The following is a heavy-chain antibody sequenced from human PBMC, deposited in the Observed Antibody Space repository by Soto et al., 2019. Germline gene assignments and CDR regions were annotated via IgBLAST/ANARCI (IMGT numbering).Heavy chain of an antibody. CDR2: INPNSGGT. Sequence: QVQLVQSGAEVKKPGASVKVSCKASGYTFTGYYMHWVRQAPGQGLEWMGWINPNSGGTNYAQKCQGRVTMTRDTSISTAYMEVSRLRSDDTAVYYCARDGGRITIFGVDTYYFDYWGQGTLVTVSS. CDR3: ARDGGRITIFGVDTYYFDY. V-gene: IGHV1-2*02. D-gene: IGHD3-3*01. CDR1: GYTFTGYY. J-gene: IGHJ4*02.